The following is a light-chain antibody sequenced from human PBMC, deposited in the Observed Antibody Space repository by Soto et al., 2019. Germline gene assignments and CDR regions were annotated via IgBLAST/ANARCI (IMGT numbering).Light chain of an antibody. V-gene: IGLV2-14*01. J-gene: IGLJ1*01. CDR3: SLYTSSSTLYV. CDR2: DVS. CDR1: SSDVGGSNY. Sequence: QSALTQPASVSGSPGQSITISCTGTSSDVGGSNYVSWYQQHPGKAPKLMIYDVSNRPSGVSNRFSGSKSGNTASLTISGLQAEYEADYYCSLYTSSSTLYVFGTGTKLTVL.